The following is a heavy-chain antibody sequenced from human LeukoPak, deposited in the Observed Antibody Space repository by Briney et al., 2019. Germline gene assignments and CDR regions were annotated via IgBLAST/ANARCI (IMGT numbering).Heavy chain of an antibody. D-gene: IGHD6-19*01. J-gene: IGHJ4*02. CDR3: ARQDSSGWYGVPVGY. CDR1: GFTFSDYY. V-gene: IGHV4-59*08. Sequence: KPGGSLRLSCAASGFTFSDYYMSWIRQPPGKGLEWIGYIYYSGSTNYNPSLKSRVTISVDTSKNQFSLKLSSVTAADTAVYYCARQDSSGWYGVPVGYWGQGTLVTVSS. CDR2: IYYSGST.